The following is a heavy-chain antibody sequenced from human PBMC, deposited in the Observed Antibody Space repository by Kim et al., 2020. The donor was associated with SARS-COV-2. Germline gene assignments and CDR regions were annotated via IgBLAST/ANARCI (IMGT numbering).Heavy chain of an antibody. V-gene: IGHV4-30-4*01. J-gene: IGHJ5*02. CDR2: IYHSGST. Sequence: SETLSLTCTVSGGSISSGDYYWSWIRQPPGKGLEYIGYIYHSGSTYYNPSLNNRVTISLDTSKNQFFLKLISVAAADTALYYCAXXSGSGRLPRYVGWFDPWGQGALVTVSS. CDR1: GGSISSGDYY. CDR3: AXXSGSGRLPRYVGWFDP. D-gene: IGHD3-10*01.